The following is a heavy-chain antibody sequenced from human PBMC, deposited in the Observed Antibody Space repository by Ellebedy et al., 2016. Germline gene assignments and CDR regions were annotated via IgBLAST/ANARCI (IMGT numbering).Heavy chain of an antibody. CDR1: GFTFDDYT. CDR3: DRYGASFGYYYGMDV. Sequence: GESLKISXAASGFTFDDYTMHWVRQAPGKGLEWVSLISWDGGSTYYADSVKGRFTISRDNSKNTLYLQMNSLRAEDTAVYYCDRYGASFGYYYGMDVWGQGTTVTVSS. V-gene: IGHV3-43*01. D-gene: IGHD4-17*01. J-gene: IGHJ6*02. CDR2: ISWDGGST.